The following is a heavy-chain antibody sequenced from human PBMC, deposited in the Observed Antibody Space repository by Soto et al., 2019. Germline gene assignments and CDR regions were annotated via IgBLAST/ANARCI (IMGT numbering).Heavy chain of an antibody. J-gene: IGHJ4*02. V-gene: IGHV4-59*01. D-gene: IGHD4-17*01. CDR3: ARDSGYGDPFAY. CDR1: GGSISGYY. Sequence: PSETLSLTCTVSGGSISGYYWSWIRQPPGKGLEWIGYIYYSGSTNYNPSLKSRVTISVDTSKNQFSLRLSSVTAADTAVYYCARDSGYGDPFAYWGQGTLVPVSS. CDR2: IYYSGST.